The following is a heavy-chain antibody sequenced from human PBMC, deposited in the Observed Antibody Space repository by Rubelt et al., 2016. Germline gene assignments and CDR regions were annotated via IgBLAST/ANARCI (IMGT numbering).Heavy chain of an antibody. D-gene: IGHD5/OR15-5a*01. V-gene: IGHV4-34*01. Sequence: QVQLQQWGAGLLKPSETLALTCAVYGGSFSGYYWSWIRQPPGKGLEWIGSIYYSGSTYYNPSPKSRLTISVDTSKNQFSLKLSSVTAADTAVYYCARVIVFPGSNAFDIWGQGTMVTVSS. CDR3: ARVIVFPGSNAFDI. J-gene: IGHJ3*02. CDR2: IYYSGST. CDR1: GGSFSGYY.